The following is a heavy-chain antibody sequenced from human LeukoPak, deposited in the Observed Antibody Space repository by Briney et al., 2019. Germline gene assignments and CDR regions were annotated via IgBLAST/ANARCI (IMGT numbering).Heavy chain of an antibody. CDR2: INSDGSRT. CDR3: ASGLYINSWGDY. D-gene: IGHD3-16*01. V-gene: IGHV3-74*01. CDR1: GGSFSGYY. J-gene: IGHJ4*02. Sequence: ETLSLTCAVYGGSFSGYYWSWIRQPPGKGLVWVSRINSDGSRTNYADSVKGRFTISRDNAKNTLYLQMNSLRTEDTAVYYCASGLYINSWGDYWGQGTLVTVSS.